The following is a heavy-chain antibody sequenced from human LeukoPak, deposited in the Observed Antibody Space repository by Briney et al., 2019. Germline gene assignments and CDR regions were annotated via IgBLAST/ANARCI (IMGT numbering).Heavy chain of an antibody. CDR2: INHSGST. D-gene: IGHD3-10*01. J-gene: IGHJ4*02. CDR3: ARRRYYGSGSYPALDY. Sequence: SETLSLTCAVYGGSFSGYYWSWIRQPPGKGLEWIGEINHSGSTNYNPSLKSRVTISVDTSKNQFSLKLSSVTAADTAVYYCARRRYYGSGSYPALDYWGQGTLVTVSS. CDR1: GGSFSGYY. V-gene: IGHV4-34*01.